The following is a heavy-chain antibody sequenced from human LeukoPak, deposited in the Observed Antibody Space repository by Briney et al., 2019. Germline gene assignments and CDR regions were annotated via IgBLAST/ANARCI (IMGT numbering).Heavy chain of an antibody. Sequence: SETLSLTCTVSGGSISSYYWSWIRQPPGKGLEWIGYIYYSGSTNYNPSLKSRVTISVDTSKNQFSLKPSSVTAADTAVYYCARMGSGWYQFFDYWGQGTLVTVSS. CDR1: GGSISSYY. CDR2: IYYSGST. J-gene: IGHJ4*02. D-gene: IGHD6-19*01. CDR3: ARMGSGWYQFFDY. V-gene: IGHV4-59*01.